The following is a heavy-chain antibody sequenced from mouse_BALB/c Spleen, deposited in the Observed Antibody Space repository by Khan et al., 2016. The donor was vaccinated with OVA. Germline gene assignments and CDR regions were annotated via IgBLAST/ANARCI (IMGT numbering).Heavy chain of an antibody. CDR3: SRGYDFVAY. CDR2: INPNTDNT. V-gene: IGHV1-18*01. Sequence: VQLKESGPDLVKTGASVKISCKASGYSFTAYYMNWVKLSHGKSLECIGRINPNTDNTNYNQKFTGEAIFTVDTSSSTAYMELRNLTSEDTAVYVCSRGYDFVAYWGQGTLVTVSA. CDR1: GYSFTAYY. D-gene: IGHD2-14*01. J-gene: IGHJ3*01.